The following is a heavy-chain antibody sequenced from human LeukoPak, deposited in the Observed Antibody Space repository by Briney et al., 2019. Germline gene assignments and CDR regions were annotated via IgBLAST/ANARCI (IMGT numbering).Heavy chain of an antibody. J-gene: IGHJ5*02. CDR1: GYSVSSGYY. CDR2: IYHSGST. CDR3: ARVYCNSISCYFSNWFDP. Sequence: PSETLSLTCAVSGYSVSSGYYWGWIRQPPGKGLEWIGSIYHSGSTYYNPSLKSRVTISLDTSKNQFSLNLRSVTAADTAVYYCARVYCNSISCYFSNWFDPWGQGTLATVSS. V-gene: IGHV4-38-2*01. D-gene: IGHD2-2*01.